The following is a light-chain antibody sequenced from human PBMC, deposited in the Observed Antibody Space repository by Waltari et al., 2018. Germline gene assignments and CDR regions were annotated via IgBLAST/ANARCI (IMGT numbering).Light chain of an antibody. CDR1: SSNIGPNT. Sequence: QSVLTQPPSASGTPGQRVTISCSGSSSNIGPNTVNWYQHRPGTAPKLLISNNNQWPSMVPDRFSGSKSGTSASLAISGLQAEDEADYYCAAWDGRLDAWVFGGGTKLTVL. CDR3: AAWDGRLDAWV. CDR2: NNN. J-gene: IGLJ3*02. V-gene: IGLV1-44*01.